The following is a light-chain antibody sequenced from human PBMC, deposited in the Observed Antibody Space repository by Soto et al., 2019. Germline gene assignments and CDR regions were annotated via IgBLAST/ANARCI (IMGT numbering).Light chain of an antibody. Sequence: QSVLTQPPSASGTPGQRVTVSCSGSSSNIGSNTVNWYQQLPRAAPKLLIYTTSQRPSGVPARFSGSKSGASASLAIIGLQSQDEADYYCAAWYDSMNGLVFGGGTKLTVL. CDR1: SSNIGSNT. CDR2: TTS. J-gene: IGLJ2*01. V-gene: IGLV1-44*01. CDR3: AAWYDSMNGLV.